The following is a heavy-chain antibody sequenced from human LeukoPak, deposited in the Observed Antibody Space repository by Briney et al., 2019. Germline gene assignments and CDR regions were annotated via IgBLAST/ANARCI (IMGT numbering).Heavy chain of an antibody. D-gene: IGHD6-19*01. V-gene: IGHV1-3*01. CDR3: ASTIAVAGKYSFDY. CDR2: VNAGNGNT. CDR1: GYTFTSNA. J-gene: IGHJ4*02. Sequence: ASVKVSCKASGYTFTSNAMHWVRQAPGQMLEWMGWVNAGNGNTKYSQKFQGRATITRDTSASTAYMELSSLRSEDTAVYYCASTIAVAGKYSFDYWGQGTLVTVSS.